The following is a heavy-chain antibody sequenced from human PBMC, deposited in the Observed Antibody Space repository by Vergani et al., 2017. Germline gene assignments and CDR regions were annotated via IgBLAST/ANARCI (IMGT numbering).Heavy chain of an antibody. V-gene: IGHV4-4*03. Sequence: QVQLQESGPGLVKPPGPLSLICAVSGGSIRSENWWSWVRQSPGTGLEWIGEIHHYGRTNYTPSLKSRFTIYLDKSKNPFSLTFSSVTAADTAVYYCVRDLGRGYCSTTLCFGRDLWGQGTTVTVS. CDR2: IHHYGRT. CDR1: GGSIRSENW. CDR3: VRDLGRGYCSTTLCFGRDL. D-gene: IGHD2-15*01. J-gene: IGHJ6*02.